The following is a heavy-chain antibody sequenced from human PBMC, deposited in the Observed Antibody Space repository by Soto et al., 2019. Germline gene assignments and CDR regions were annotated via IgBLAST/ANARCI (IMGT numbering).Heavy chain of an antibody. Sequence: GGSLRLSCAASGVTFSSYSMNWVRQAPGKGLEWVSYISSSSSTIYYADSVKGRFTISRDNAKNSLYLQMNSLRAEDTAVYYCARLGYCSGGSCYSEQNPFDYWGQGTLVTVSS. CDR2: ISSSSSTI. D-gene: IGHD2-15*01. V-gene: IGHV3-48*01. J-gene: IGHJ4*02. CDR1: GVTFSSYS. CDR3: ARLGYCSGGSCYSEQNPFDY.